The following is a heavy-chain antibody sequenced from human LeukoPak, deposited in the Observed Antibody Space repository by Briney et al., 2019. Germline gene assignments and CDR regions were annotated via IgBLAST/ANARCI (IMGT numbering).Heavy chain of an antibody. CDR2: IYYSGST. CDR3: ARRGGPSGTYYFDS. Sequence: SESLSLTCTVYGGSISSSSHFWGWIRQPPGKGLEWIGSIYYSGSTYYNPSLESRVTISVDTSKNQFSLKVASVTAADTAVYYCARRGGPSGTYYFDSWGQGTLVTVSS. CDR1: GGSISSSSHF. J-gene: IGHJ4*02. D-gene: IGHD1-26*01. V-gene: IGHV4-39*01.